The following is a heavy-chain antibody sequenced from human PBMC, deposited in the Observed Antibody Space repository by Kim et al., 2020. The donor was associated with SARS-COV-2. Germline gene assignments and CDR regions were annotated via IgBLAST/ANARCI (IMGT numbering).Heavy chain of an antibody. Sequence: STYDADSVKGRFTISRDKSKNTLDLQMNSLRAEDTAVYYCARDLGDYGVDVWGQGTTVTVSS. J-gene: IGHJ6*02. CDR3: ARDLGDYGVDV. V-gene: IGHV3-66*01. CDR2: ST.